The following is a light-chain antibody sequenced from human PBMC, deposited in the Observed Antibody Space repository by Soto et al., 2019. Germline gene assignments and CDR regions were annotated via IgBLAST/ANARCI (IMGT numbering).Light chain of an antibody. CDR1: QSISSH. Sequence: EIVLTQSPATLSLSPGERATLSCRASQSISSHLAWYQQKPGQAPRLLIYGTSNRATGSPDRFSGSGSGTDFTLTISSLEPEDFAVYYCQQRINWPLTFGGGTKVEIK. J-gene: IGKJ4*01. CDR2: GTS. CDR3: QQRINWPLT. V-gene: IGKV3-11*01.